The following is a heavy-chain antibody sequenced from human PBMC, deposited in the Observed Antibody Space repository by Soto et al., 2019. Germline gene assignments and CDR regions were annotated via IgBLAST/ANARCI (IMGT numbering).Heavy chain of an antibody. CDR2: IYYSGST. Sequence: PSETLSLTCTVSGGSISSGGYYWSWIRQHPGKGLEWIGYIYYSGSTYYNPSLKSRVTISVDTSKNQFSLKLSSVNAADTAVYYCARLPEGLWLVGYYYYGMDVWGQGTTVTVSS. J-gene: IGHJ6*02. CDR1: GGSISSGGYY. V-gene: IGHV4-31*03. CDR3: ARLPEGLWLVGYYYYGMDV. D-gene: IGHD6-19*01.